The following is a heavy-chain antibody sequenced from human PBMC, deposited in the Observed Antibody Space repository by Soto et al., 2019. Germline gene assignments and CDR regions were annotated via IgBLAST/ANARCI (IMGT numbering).Heavy chain of an antibody. Sequence: SETLSLTRSVSVGSITSSYWIWIRRPPGKGLEWIAYIYDTGISGYTPSTSYNPSLKSRVTMSVDTSKSQFSLKLTSVTAADTAVYYCARGEDAFFYYGLDVWGQGITVTVSS. V-gene: IGHV4-59*01. CDR3: ARGEDAFFYYGLDV. CDR2: IYDTGISGYTPST. CDR1: VGSITSSY. J-gene: IGHJ6*02.